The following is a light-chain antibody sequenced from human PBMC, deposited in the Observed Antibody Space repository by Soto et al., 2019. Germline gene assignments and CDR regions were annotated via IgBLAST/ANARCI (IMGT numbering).Light chain of an antibody. CDR1: QSVSLS. Sequence: EIVMTQSPATLSVSPGERATLSCRASQSVSLSLAWFQMRPGQPPRLLICGASTRATDIPARFSGSGSGTEFTLTISSLQSEDFAVYFCQQYHIWPSWTFGQGTKVAIK. V-gene: IGKV3-15*01. CDR2: GAS. J-gene: IGKJ1*01. CDR3: QQYHIWPSWT.